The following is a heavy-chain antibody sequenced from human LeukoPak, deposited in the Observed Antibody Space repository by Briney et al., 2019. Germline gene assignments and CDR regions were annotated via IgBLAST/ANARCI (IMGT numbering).Heavy chain of an antibody. V-gene: IGHV3-21*01. CDR1: GFTFSSYS. CDR3: ARDPPESPKRYFDY. J-gene: IGHJ4*02. CDR2: ISSSSSYI. Sequence: GGSLRLSCAASGFTFSSYSMNWVRQAPGKGLEWVSSISSSSSYIYYADSVKGRFTISRDNARNSLYLQMNSLRAEDTAVYYCARDPPESPKRYFDYWGQGTLVTVSS.